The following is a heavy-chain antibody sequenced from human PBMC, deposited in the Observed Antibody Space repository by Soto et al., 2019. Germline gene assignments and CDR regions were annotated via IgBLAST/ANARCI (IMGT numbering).Heavy chain of an antibody. D-gene: IGHD1-26*01. Sequence: QLQLQESGPGLVKPSETLSLTCTVSGGSISSSSYYWGWIRQPPGKGLEWIGSIYYSGSTYYNPSLKSRVTISVDTSKNQFSLKLSSVTAADTAVYYCARLKWVPYLSFDYWGQGTLVTVSS. CDR3: ARLKWVPYLSFDY. CDR1: GGSISSSSYY. CDR2: IYYSGST. V-gene: IGHV4-39*01. J-gene: IGHJ4*02.